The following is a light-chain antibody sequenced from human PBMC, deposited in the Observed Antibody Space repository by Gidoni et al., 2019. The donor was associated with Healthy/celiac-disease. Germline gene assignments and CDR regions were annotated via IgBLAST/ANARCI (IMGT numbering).Light chain of an antibody. CDR2: AAS. V-gene: IGKV1-8*01. Sequence: IRITQSPSSLSASTGDRVTITCRASQGISSYLAWYQQKPGKAPKLLIYAASTLQSGVPSRFSGSGSGTDFTLTISCLQSEDFATYYCQQYYSYPLTFGGXTKVEIK. J-gene: IGKJ4*01. CDR1: QGISSY. CDR3: QQYYSYPLT.